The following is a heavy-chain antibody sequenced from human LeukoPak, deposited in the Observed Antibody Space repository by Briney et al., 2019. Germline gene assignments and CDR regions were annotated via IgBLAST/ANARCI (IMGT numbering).Heavy chain of an antibody. D-gene: IGHD3-10*01. V-gene: IGHV1-2*02. CDR3: ARDWEYTMVRGVILEIYYYYGMDV. CDR1: GYTYTGYY. J-gene: IGHJ6*02. CDR2: INPNSGGT. Sequence: GASVKVSCKASGYTYTGYYMHWVRQAPGQGLEWMGWINPNSGGTGYSQKFQGRVTMTRDTSISTAYMELSNLRSDDTAVYYCARDWEYTMVRGVILEIYYYYGMDVWGQGTTVTVSS.